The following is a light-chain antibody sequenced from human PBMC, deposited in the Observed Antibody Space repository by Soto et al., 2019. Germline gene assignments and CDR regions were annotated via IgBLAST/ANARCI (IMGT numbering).Light chain of an antibody. CDR1: SSDVGGYNY. CDR3: SSYTNSNSWV. V-gene: IGLV2-14*01. J-gene: IGLJ3*02. Sequence: QSALTQPASVSGSPGQSITISCTGTSSDVGGYNYVSWYQQHPDRAPKLMIYEVTDRPSGVSDRFSGSKSGNTASLTISGLQAEDEADYYCSSYTNSNSWVFGGGTKVTVL. CDR2: EVT.